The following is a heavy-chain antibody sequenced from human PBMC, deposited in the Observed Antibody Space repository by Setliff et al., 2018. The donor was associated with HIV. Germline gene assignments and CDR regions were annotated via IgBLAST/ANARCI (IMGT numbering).Heavy chain of an antibody. CDR1: GYSFTSYW. Sequence: PGESLKISCKGSGYSFTSYWIGWVRQMPGKGLEWMGIIYPQDSSVTYNPSFKGQVTLSADKSISTAYLQWSSLKSSDSGTYYCARNTIDISPIVIQNPGEMSVWGQGTRVTVSS. V-gene: IGHV5-51*01. J-gene: IGHJ3*01. CDR2: IYPQDSSV. D-gene: IGHD2-15*01. CDR3: ARNTIDISPIVIQNPGEMSV.